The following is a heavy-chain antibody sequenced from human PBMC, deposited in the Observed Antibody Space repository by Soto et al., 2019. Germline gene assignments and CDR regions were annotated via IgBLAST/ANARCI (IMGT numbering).Heavy chain of an antibody. CDR1: CYSIISGYY. CDR2: IYHSGST. J-gene: IGHJ4*02. CDR3: ARSPLKYSGSYVFDY. V-gene: IGHV4-38-2*01. Sequence: LSFTSAVSCYSIISGYYWGWIRQPPGKGLEWIGSIYHSGSTYYNPSLKRRVTISVDTSKNQFSLKLSSVTAADTAVYYCARSPLKYSGSYVFDYWGQGTLVTVSS. D-gene: IGHD1-26*01.